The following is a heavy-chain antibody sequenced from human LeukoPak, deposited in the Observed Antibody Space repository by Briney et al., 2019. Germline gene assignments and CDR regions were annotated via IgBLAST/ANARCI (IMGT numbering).Heavy chain of an antibody. CDR2: IGTAGDT. CDR3: AKQLGYCSDGSCYFPY. CDR1: GFTFSSYD. V-gene: IGHV3-13*01. D-gene: IGHD2-15*01. Sequence: GGSLRLSCAASGFTFSSYDMHWVRQATGKGLEWVSAIGTAGDTYYPDSVQGRFTISRDNSKSTLCLQMNSLRAEDTAVYYCAKQLGYCSDGSCYFPYWGQGTLVTVSS. J-gene: IGHJ4*02.